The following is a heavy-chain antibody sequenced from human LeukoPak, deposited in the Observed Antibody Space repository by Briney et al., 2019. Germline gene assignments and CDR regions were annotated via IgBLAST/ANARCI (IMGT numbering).Heavy chain of an antibody. J-gene: IGHJ4*02. CDR2: ISAY. CDR1: GYTFTNYG. D-gene: IGHD3-22*01. V-gene: IGHV1-18*01. Sequence: ASVKVSCKASGYTFTNYGISWVRQAPGQGLEWMGWISAYAQKFQGRVTMTTDTSTSTAYMELRSLRSDDTAVYYCARRFNYYDSSGYYEGFYFDYWGQGTLVTVSS. CDR3: ARRFNYYDSSGYYEGFYFDY.